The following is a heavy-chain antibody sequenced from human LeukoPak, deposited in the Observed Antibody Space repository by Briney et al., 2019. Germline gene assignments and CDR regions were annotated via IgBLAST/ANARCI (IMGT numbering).Heavy chain of an antibody. V-gene: IGHV3-15*07. CDR3: TTRDSSGYYNYFDY. CDR2: IKSKTDGGTT. J-gene: IGHJ4*02. CDR1: GFTFSNAW. Sequence: GGSLRLSCAASGFTFSNAWMNWVRQAPGKGLEWVGRIKSKTDGGTTDYAAPVKGRFTISRDDSKNTLYLQTNSLKTEDTAVYYCTTRDSSGYYNYFDYWGQGTLVTVSS. D-gene: IGHD3-22*01.